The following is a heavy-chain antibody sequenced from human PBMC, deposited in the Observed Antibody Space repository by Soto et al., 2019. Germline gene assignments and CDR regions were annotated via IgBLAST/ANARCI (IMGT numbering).Heavy chain of an antibody. J-gene: IGHJ6*02. D-gene: IGHD6-13*01. CDR3: ARGSSSWYYYYGMDV. V-gene: IGHV1-8*01. CDR2: MNPNSGNT. CDR1: GYTFTSYD. Sequence: GASVKVSCKASGYTFTSYDINWVRQATGQGLEWMGWMNPNSGNTGYAQKFQGRVTMTRNTSISTAYMELSNLRSEDTAVYYCARGSSSWYYYYGMDVWGQGTTVTVSS.